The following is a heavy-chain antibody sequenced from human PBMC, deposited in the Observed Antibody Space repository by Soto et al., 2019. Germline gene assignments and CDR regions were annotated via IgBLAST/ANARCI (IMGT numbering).Heavy chain of an antibody. CDR1: GGSISSGDYY. D-gene: IGHD3-22*01. CDR3: ARVKAYYDSSGYLTTFDY. Sequence: PSETLSLTCTVSGGSISSGDYYWSWIRQPPGKGLEWIGYIYYSGSTYYNPSLKSRVTISVDTSKNQFSLKLSSVTAADTAVYYCARVKAYYDSSGYLTTFDYWGQGTLVPVSS. CDR2: IYYSGST. J-gene: IGHJ4*02. V-gene: IGHV4-30-4*01.